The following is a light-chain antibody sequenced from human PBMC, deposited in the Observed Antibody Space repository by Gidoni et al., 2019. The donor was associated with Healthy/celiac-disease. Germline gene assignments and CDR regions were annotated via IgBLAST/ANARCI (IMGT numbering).Light chain of an antibody. J-gene: IGKJ1*01. CDR3: QQSYSTPRALT. Sequence: TQMIQSPSSLSASVGDRVTITCRASQSISSYLNWYQQKPGKAPKLLIYAASSLQSGVPSRFSGSGSGTDFTLTISSLQPEDFATYYCQQSYSTPRALTFGQGTKVEIK. CDR1: QSISSY. V-gene: IGKV1-39*01. CDR2: AAS.